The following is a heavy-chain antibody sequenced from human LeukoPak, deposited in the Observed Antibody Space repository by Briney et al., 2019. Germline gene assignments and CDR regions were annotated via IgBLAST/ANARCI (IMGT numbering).Heavy chain of an antibody. J-gene: IGHJ4*02. CDR1: GGSISSSSPYY. CDR2: IYYSGST. D-gene: IGHD6-13*01. V-gene: IGHV4-39*01. Sequence: SETLSLTCTVSGGSISSSSPYYWGWIRQPPGKGLEWIGSIYYSGSTFYNPSLKSRVTISVDTSKHQFSLKVDSVTAADTAMYYCARQAIAAAELDYWGQGTLVTVSS. CDR3: ARQAIAAAELDY.